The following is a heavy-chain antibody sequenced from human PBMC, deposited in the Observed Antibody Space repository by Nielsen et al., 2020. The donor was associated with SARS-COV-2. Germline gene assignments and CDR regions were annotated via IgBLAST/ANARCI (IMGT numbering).Heavy chain of an antibody. Sequence: SETLSLTCTVSGGSISSDYWSWIRQPPGGGLEWIGNMFYNGRTNYNPSLQSRVTISLGTSRNQFSLNLKSVTSADTAVYYCARGYYTVDFWGRGTLVTVSS. CDR3: ARGYYTVDF. CDR1: GGSISSDY. J-gene: IGHJ4*02. CDR2: MFYNGRT. D-gene: IGHD3-3*01. V-gene: IGHV4-59*01.